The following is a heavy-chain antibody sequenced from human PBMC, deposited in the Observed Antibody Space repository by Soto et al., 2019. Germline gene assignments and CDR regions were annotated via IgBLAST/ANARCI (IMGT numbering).Heavy chain of an antibody. CDR2: ISAYNGNT. CDR1: GYAFTSYG. CDR3: ARVGQWSKSLRFVY. V-gene: IGHV1-18*01. J-gene: IGHJ4*02. D-gene: IGHD5-12*01. Sequence: ASVKVSCKASGYAFTSYGISWLRHAPGQGLEWMGWISAYNGNTNYAQKLQGRVTMTTDTSTSTAYMELRSLRSDDTAVYYCARVGQWSKSLRFVYWGQGTLVTDSS.